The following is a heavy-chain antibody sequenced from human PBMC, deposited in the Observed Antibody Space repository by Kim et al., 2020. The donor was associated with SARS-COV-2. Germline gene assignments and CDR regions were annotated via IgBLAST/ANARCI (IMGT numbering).Heavy chain of an antibody. Sequence: GGSLRLSCAASGFTFSSYSMNWVRQAPGKGLEWVSSISSSSSYIYYADSVKGRSTISRDNAKNSLYLQMNSLRAEDTAVYYCARDRSGYLDYWGQGTLVTVSS. CDR3: ARDRSGYLDY. J-gene: IGHJ4*02. V-gene: IGHV3-21*01. CDR1: GFTFSSYS. D-gene: IGHD3-22*01. CDR2: ISSSSSYI.